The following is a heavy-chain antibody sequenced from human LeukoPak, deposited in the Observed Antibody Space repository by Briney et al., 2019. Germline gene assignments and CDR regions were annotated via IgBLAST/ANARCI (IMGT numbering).Heavy chain of an antibody. CDR1: GFTFSSYA. V-gene: IGHV3-23*01. D-gene: IGHD6-13*01. CDR3: ARDQGSSSWYLADAFDI. Sequence: PGGSLRLSCAASGFTFSSYAMSWVRQAPGKGLEWVSAISGSGGSTYYADSVKGRFTISRDNSKNTLYLQMNSLRTEDTAVYYCARDQGSSSWYLADAFDIWGQGTMVTVSS. J-gene: IGHJ3*02. CDR2: ISGSGGST.